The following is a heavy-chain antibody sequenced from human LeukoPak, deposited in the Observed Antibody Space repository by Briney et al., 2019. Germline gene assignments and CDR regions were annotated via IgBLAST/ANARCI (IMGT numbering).Heavy chain of an antibody. V-gene: IGHV4-59*05. Sequence: SETLSLTCTVSGGSISSYYWSWIRQPPGKGLEWIGSIYYSGSTYYNPSLKSRVTISVDTSKNQFSLKLSSVTAADTAVYYCAGPYCSSTSCYSYYYYMDVWGKGTTVTVS. D-gene: IGHD2-2*01. CDR3: AGPYCSSTSCYSYYYYMDV. CDR1: GGSISSYY. J-gene: IGHJ6*03. CDR2: IYYSGST.